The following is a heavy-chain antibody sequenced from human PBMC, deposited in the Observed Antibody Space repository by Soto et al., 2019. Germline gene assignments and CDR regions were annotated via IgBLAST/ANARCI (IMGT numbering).Heavy chain of an antibody. D-gene: IGHD2-8*01. Sequence: QVQLQESGPGLVKPSETLSLTCTVSGGSISSYYWSWIRQPPGKGLEWIGYIYYSVSTNYNPSLKSRVTIAVDASKNQFSLKLSSVIAADTAVYYCARAPQMVYAVTYYFDYWGQGTLVTVSS. J-gene: IGHJ4*02. CDR3: ARAPQMVYAVTYYFDY. CDR1: GGSISSYY. CDR2: IYYSVST. V-gene: IGHV4-59*01.